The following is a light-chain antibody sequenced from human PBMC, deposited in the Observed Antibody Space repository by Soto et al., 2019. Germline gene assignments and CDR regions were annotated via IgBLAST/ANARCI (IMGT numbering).Light chain of an antibody. CDR3: TSFTSITTVI. Sequence: QSALTQPPSASGSPGQSVTISCTGSSSDVGGYEYVSWYQQHPGKAPKLIIYEVIKRPSGVPDRFSGSKSGNTASLTVSGLQAADEGDYYCTSFTSITTVIFGGGTKLTVL. V-gene: IGLV2-8*01. J-gene: IGLJ2*01. CDR1: SSDVGGYEY. CDR2: EVI.